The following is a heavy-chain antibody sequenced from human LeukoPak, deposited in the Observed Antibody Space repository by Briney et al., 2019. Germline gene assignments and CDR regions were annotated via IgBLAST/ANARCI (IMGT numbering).Heavy chain of an antibody. V-gene: IGHV4-4*07. Sequence: SETLSLTCTVSGGSIISYYWSWIRQPAGKGLEWIGCIYTSGSTNYNPSLKSRVTMSVDTSKNQFSLKLSSVTAADTAVYYCARLSGYDWESFYDDWGKGTLVTVSS. D-gene: IGHD5-12*01. CDR1: GGSIISYY. J-gene: IGHJ4*02. CDR2: IYTSGST. CDR3: ARLSGYDWESFYDD.